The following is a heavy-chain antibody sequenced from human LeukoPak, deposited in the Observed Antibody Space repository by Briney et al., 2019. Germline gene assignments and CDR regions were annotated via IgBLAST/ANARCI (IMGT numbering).Heavy chain of an antibody. Sequence: SETLSLTCTVSGGSISSGDYYWSWIRQPPGKGLEWIGYIYYSGSTYYNPSLKSRVTISVDTSKNQFSLKLSSVTAADTAVYYCAREPAGGYYYYYYMDVWGKGTTVTVSS. J-gene: IGHJ6*03. D-gene: IGHD2-2*01. CDR2: IYYSGST. V-gene: IGHV4-30-4*01. CDR3: AREPAGGYYYYYYMDV. CDR1: GGSISSGDYY.